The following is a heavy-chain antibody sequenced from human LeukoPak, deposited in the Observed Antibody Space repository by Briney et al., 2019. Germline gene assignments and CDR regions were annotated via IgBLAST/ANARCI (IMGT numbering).Heavy chain of an antibody. CDR3: ARDPSGSSSGWYHFDY. V-gene: IGHV3-23*01. D-gene: IGHD6-19*01. Sequence: GGSLRLSCAATGFTFSNYAMSWVRQTPGKGLDWVSGISVSGATTYYANSVKGRFTISRDNSKNTLNLQMNSLRAEDTAVYYCARDPSGSSSGWYHFDYWGQGSLVTVSS. CDR1: GFTFSNYA. CDR2: ISVSGATT. J-gene: IGHJ4*02.